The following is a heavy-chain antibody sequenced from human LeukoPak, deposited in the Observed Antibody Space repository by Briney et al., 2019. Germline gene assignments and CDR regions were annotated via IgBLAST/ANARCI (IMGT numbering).Heavy chain of an antibody. V-gene: IGHV3-30*02. CDR3: ARAGYLFIRDLDY. CDR1: GFTFSSYG. CDR2: IRYDGSDK. J-gene: IGHJ4*02. D-gene: IGHD3-9*01. Sequence: QPGGSLRLSCAGSGFTFSSYGMHWVRQAPGRGLGWVGLIRYDGSDKYYADSVKGRFTISRDNSKNTLYLQMNSLRAEDTAVYYCARAGYLFIRDLDYWGQGTLVTVSS.